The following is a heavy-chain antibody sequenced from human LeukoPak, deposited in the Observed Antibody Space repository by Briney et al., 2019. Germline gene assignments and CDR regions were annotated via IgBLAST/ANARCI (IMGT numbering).Heavy chain of an antibody. CDR1: GFTFDDIG. CDR2: INWNGGST. CDR3: ARNDYGDFDY. V-gene: IGHV3-20*04. D-gene: IGHD4-17*01. J-gene: IGHJ4*02. Sequence: GGSLRLSCAASGFTFDDIGMSWVRQAPGKGLEWVSGINWNGGSTGYADSVKGRFIISRDNAKNSLYLQMNSLRAEDTAVYYCARNDYGDFDYWGQGTLVTVSS.